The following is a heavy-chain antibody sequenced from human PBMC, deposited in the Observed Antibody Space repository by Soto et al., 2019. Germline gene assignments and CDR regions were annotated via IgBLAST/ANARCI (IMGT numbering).Heavy chain of an antibody. J-gene: IGHJ4*01. CDR1: GNPISSIRYY. D-gene: IGHD4-17*01. Sequence: PSGAPSLIPRLAGNPISSIRYYWGWIRQPPGKGLEWIGSIYYSGSTYNNPSLRSRVSMSIDTSKDQFSLKLKSVTAADTALYFCARQLTSVVSLD. V-gene: IGHV4-39*01. CDR3: ARQLTSVVSLD. CDR2: IYYSGST.